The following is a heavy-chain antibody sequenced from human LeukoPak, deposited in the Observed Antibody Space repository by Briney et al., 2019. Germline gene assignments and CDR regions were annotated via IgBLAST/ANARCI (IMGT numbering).Heavy chain of an antibody. CDR1: GFTFDDYA. V-gene: IGHV3-9*01. CDR3: AKAPSYSSGWYPNWFDP. D-gene: IGHD6-19*01. CDR2: ISWNSGSI. Sequence: GGSLRLSCAASGFTFDDYAMHWVRQAPGKGLEWVSGISWNSGSIGYADSVKGRFTISRDNAKNSLYLQMNSLRAEDTALYYCAKAPSYSSGWYPNWFDPWGQGTLVTVSS. J-gene: IGHJ5*02.